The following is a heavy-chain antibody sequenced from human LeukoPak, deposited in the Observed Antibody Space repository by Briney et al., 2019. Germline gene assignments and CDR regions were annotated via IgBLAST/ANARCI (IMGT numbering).Heavy chain of an antibody. CDR2: IYYSGST. Sequence: SETLSLTCTVSGGSISSYYWSWIRQPPGKGLEWIGYIYYSGSTNYNPSLKSRVTISVDTSKNQFSLKLSSVTAADTAVYYCARDRHRLSGPYYYYGMDVWGQGTTVTVSS. J-gene: IGHJ6*02. CDR1: GGSISSYY. V-gene: IGHV4-59*01. D-gene: IGHD5-12*01. CDR3: ARDRHRLSGPYYYYGMDV.